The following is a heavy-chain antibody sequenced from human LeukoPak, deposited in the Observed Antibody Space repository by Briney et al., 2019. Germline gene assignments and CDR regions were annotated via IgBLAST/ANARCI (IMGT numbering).Heavy chain of an antibody. CDR3: VRDRQPGIAVAGIDYFDY. V-gene: IGHV4-4*07. CDR1: GGSISSYY. J-gene: IGHJ4*02. CDR2: IYTSGST. D-gene: IGHD6-19*01. Sequence: SETLSLTCTVSGGSISSYYWSWIRQPAGKGLEWIGRIYTSGSTNYNPSLKSRVTMSVDTSKNQFSLKLSSVTAADTAVYYCVRDRQPGIAVAGIDYFDYWGQGTLVTVSS.